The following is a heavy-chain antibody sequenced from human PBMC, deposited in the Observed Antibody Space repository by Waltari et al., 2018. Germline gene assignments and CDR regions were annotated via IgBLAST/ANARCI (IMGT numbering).Heavy chain of an antibody. CDR2: ISGRGGST. Sequence: EVQLVESGGGLVQPGGSLRLSCAASGFTFSSYAMSWVRQAPGEGRGWVSAISGRGGSTDYADSVKGRFTISRDNSKNTLYLQMNSLRAEDTAVYYCAKDEGVRGDYWGQGTLVTVSS. CDR1: GFTFSSYA. CDR3: AKDEGVRGDY. V-gene: IGHV3-23*04. J-gene: IGHJ4*02. D-gene: IGHD3-10*01.